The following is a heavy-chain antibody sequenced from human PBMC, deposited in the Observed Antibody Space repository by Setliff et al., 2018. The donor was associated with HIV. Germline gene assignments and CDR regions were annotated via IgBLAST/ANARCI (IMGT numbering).Heavy chain of an antibody. J-gene: IGHJ3*02. CDR1: GYTFTSYG. V-gene: IGHV1-18*01. D-gene: IGHD3-16*01. CDR2: ISAYNGKT. Sequence: ASVKVSCKASGYTFTSYGISWVRQAPGQGLEWMGWISAYNGKTNYAQKFQGRVTMTTDTSTTTAYMELRGLRSDDTAVYYCARDRSIIMTFGGGNDAFDIWGQGTMVTVSS. CDR3: ARDRSIIMTFGGGNDAFDI.